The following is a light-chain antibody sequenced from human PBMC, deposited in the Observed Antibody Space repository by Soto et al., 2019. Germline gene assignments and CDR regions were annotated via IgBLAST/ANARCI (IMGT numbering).Light chain of an antibody. J-gene: IGKJ3*01. Sequence: DILLALSPGPLSLPPVERGPLSLVASQSVSSSYLAWYQQNPGQAPRLLIYAASTRATGIPDRFSGSGSGTDFTLTISRLEPEDFAVYYCQQYGSSLFTCGPGTKVDI. CDR1: QSVSSSY. V-gene: IGKV3-20*01. CDR3: QQYGSSLFT. CDR2: AAS.